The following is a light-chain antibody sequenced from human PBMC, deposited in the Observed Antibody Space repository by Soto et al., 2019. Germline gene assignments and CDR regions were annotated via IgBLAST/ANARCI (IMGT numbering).Light chain of an antibody. V-gene: IGKV3-11*01. CDR2: DAS. J-gene: IGKJ4*01. CDR1: QSVSSY. Sequence: EIVLTQSPATRSLSPGERATLSGRVSQSVSSYLAWYQQKPGQAPRLLIYDASNRATGIPARFSGSGSGTDFTLTISSLEPEDFAVYYCQHRSNWPPLTFGGGTKVEIK. CDR3: QHRSNWPPLT.